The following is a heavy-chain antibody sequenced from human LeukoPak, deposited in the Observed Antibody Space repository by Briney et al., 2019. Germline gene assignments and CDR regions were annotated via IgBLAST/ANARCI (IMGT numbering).Heavy chain of an antibody. Sequence: ASVKVSCKASGYTFTSYDINWVRQATGQGLEWMGWMNPNSGNTGYAQKFQGRVTMTRNTSISTAYMELSSLRSEDTAVYYCARGQPRYSSSWYPRDNWFDPWGQGTLVTVSS. J-gene: IGHJ5*02. D-gene: IGHD6-13*01. CDR1: GYTFTSYD. V-gene: IGHV1-8*01. CDR3: ARGQPRYSSSWYPRDNWFDP. CDR2: MNPNSGNT.